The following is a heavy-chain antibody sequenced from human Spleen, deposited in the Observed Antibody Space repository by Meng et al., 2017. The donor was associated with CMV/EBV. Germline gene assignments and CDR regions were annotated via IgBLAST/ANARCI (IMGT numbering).Heavy chain of an antibody. CDR2: TSYDGSSE. CDR3: VVGHDSRKVAY. V-gene: IGHV3-30*04. J-gene: IGHJ4*02. Sequence: GGSLRLSCAASGFTFSSYAMHWFRQAPGKGLEWVAATSYDGSSEYYADSVKGRFTVSRDNSKNTLYLQMNSLRLEDTALYYCVVGHDSRKVAYWGQGTLVTVSS. CDR1: GFTFSSYA. D-gene: IGHD2-15*01.